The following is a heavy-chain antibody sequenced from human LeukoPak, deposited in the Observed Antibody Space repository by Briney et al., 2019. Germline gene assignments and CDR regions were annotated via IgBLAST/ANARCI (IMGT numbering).Heavy chain of an antibody. Sequence: GGSLRFSCAASGFTFSSYWMSWVRQAPGKGLEWVGRIKSKTDGGTTDYAAPVKGRFTISRDDSKNTLYLQMNSLKTEDTAVYYCTTALNAVVGYCTNGVCYSLDYWGQGTLVTVSS. CDR2: IKSKTDGGTT. J-gene: IGHJ4*02. CDR1: GFTFSSYW. V-gene: IGHV3-15*01. CDR3: TTALNAVVGYCTNGVCYSLDY. D-gene: IGHD2-8*01.